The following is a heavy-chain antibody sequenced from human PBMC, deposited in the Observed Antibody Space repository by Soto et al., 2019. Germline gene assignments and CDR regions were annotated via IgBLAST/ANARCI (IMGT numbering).Heavy chain of an antibody. CDR2: ISYDGSNK. Sequence: HPGGSLRLSCAASGFTFSSYGMHWVRQAPGKGLEWVAVISYDGSNKYYADSVKGRFTISRDNSKNTLYLQMNSLRAEDTAVYYCAKDRGGYNDYFDYWGQGTLVTVSS. CDR3: AKDRGGYNDYFDY. V-gene: IGHV3-30*18. J-gene: IGHJ4*02. D-gene: IGHD5-12*01. CDR1: GFTFSSYG.